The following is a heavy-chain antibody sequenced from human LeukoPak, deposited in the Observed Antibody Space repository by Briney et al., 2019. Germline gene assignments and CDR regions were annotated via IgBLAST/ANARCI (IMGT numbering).Heavy chain of an antibody. CDR3: ARAVAGTRPYYFDY. J-gene: IGHJ4*02. D-gene: IGHD6-19*01. V-gene: IGHV3-30*02. Sequence: GGSLRLSCAASGFTFSSYGMHWVRQAPGKGLEWVTFIQSDGSNKYYTDSVKGRFTISRDNSKNTLYLQMNSLRAEDTAVYYCARAVAGTRPYYFDYWGQGTLVTVSS. CDR1: GFTFSSYG. CDR2: IQSDGSNK.